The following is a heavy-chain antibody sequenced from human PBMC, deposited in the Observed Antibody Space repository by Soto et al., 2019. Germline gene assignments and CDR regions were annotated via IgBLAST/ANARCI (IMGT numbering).Heavy chain of an antibody. J-gene: IGHJ4*02. CDR2: INAGNGNT. D-gene: IGHD3-10*01. CDR1: GNTFSKYA. V-gene: IGHV1-3*01. Sequence: QVQLVQSGAEVKKPGASVKVSCKASGNTFSKYAMHWVRQAPGQRLEWMGWINAGNGNTKYSQRFQGRVTITRDTSASTAYVELSSLRSVDTAVYYCARGVGQFDYWGQGTLVTVSS. CDR3: ARGVGQFDY.